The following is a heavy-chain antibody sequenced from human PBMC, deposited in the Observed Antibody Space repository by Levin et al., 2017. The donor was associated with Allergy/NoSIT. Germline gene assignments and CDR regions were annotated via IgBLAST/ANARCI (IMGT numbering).Heavy chain of an antibody. CDR1: GVSIRSYY. J-gene: IGHJ3*02. CDR2: IHYSGST. Sequence: SETLSLTCTVSGVSIRSYYWSWIRQPPGKGLEWIGYIHYSGSTDYNPSLKSRVTISVDTPKNQFSLKLSSVTAADTAVYYCARLEEFVAGTLEAFDIWGQGTGVIVSS. D-gene: IGHD6-19*01. CDR3: ARLEEFVAGTLEAFDI. V-gene: IGHV4-59*08.